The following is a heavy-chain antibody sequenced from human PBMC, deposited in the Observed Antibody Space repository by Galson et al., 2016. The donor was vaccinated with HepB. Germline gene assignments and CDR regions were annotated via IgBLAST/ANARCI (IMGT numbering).Heavy chain of an antibody. CDR3: AHHDSDVSGTYYIPVH. V-gene: IGHV2-5*01. CDR2: IYWNDDK. J-gene: IGHJ4*02. CDR1: GFSLSTSAVG. D-gene: IGHD3-10*01. Sequence: PALVKPTQTLTLTCTFSGFSLSTSAVGVGWIRQPPGKALEWLALIYWNDDKRSSPSLKSRLTITNDTSKTQVVLTVTNMDHSDTATYYCAHHDSDVSGTYYIPVHWGQGTLVTVSS.